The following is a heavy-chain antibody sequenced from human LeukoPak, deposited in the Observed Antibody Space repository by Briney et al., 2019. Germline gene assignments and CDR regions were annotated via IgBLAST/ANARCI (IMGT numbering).Heavy chain of an antibody. CDR3: ARGGNSGSYSH. V-gene: IGHV4-34*01. D-gene: IGHD1-26*01. CDR2: INHSGST. CDR1: GGSFSGYY. Sequence: SETLSLTCAVYGGSFSGYYWSWIRQPPGKGLEWIGEINHSGSTNYNPSLKSRVTISVGTSKNQFSLKLSSVTAADTAVYYCARGGNSGSYSHWGQGTLVTVSS. J-gene: IGHJ4*02.